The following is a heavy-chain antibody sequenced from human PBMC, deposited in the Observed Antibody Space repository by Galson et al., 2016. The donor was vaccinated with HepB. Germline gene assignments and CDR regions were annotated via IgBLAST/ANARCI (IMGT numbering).Heavy chain of an antibody. CDR1: GASISSGDYY. Sequence: TLSLTCTVSGASISSGDYYFNWIRQPPGKGLEWIGYIYYNGYTHYTPSLRSRATISVDTSKNQFPLKLRSVTAADTAVYYCARNYGYSFGSGADYWGQGTLVTVSS. V-gene: IGHV4-30-4*01. D-gene: IGHD5-18*01. CDR2: IYYNGYT. J-gene: IGHJ4*02. CDR3: ARNYGYSFGSGADY.